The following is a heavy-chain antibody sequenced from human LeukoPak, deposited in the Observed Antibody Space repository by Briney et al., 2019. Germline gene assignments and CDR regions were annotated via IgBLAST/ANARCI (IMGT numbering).Heavy chain of an antibody. CDR3: TRDIYNYYDSSGYLTGFDP. CDR2: IRSKAYGGTT. CDR1: GFTFGDYA. Sequence: GGSLRLPCTASGFTFGDYAMSWVRQAPGKGLEWVGFIRSKAYGGTTEYAASVKGRFTISRDDSKSIAYLQMNSLKTEDTAVYYCTRDIYNYYDSSGYLTGFDPWGQGTLVTVSS. J-gene: IGHJ5*02. D-gene: IGHD3-22*01. V-gene: IGHV3-49*04.